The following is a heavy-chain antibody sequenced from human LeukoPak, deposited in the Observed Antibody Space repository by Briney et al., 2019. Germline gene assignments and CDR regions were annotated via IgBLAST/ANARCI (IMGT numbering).Heavy chain of an antibody. CDR2: IYGGGGT. Sequence: PGGSLRLSCAASGFTVSSNYMSWVRQAPGKGLEWVSVIYGGGGTYYADSVKGRFTIPRDHSKNTLYLQMNSLRAEDTAVYYCARGTDYWGQGTLVTVSS. J-gene: IGHJ4*02. CDR1: GFTVSSNY. V-gene: IGHV3-53*01. CDR3: ARGTDY.